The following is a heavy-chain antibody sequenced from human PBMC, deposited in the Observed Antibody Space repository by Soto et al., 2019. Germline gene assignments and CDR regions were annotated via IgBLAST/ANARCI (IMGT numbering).Heavy chain of an antibody. CDR1: GFTVSSNY. Sequence: GGSLRLSCAASGFTVSSNYMSWVRQAPGKGLEWVSVIYSGSSTSYADSVKGRFTISSDNYKNTLYLHMKSLRAEDTAVYYCVSDQGSRCSGSNTPLWGQGTLVTVSS. J-gene: IGHJ4*02. V-gene: IGHV3-53*01. CDR3: VSDQGSRCSGSNTPL. D-gene: IGHD3-10*02. CDR2: IYSGSST.